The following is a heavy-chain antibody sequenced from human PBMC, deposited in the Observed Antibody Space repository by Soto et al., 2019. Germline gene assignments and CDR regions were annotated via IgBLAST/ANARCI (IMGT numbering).Heavy chain of an antibody. CDR1: GFSIGSNNW. V-gene: IGHV2-5*01. CDR3: AHSRTITSRCFDN. J-gene: IGHJ4*02. CDR2: IYWNDDK. Sequence: TLSLTCAVSGFSIGSNNWWGWIRQPPGKALEWLALIYWNDDKRYSPALKSRLTITKDTSKNQVVLTTTNMEPVDTATYYCAHSRTITSRCFDNWGQGTLVTVSS. D-gene: IGHD6-6*01.